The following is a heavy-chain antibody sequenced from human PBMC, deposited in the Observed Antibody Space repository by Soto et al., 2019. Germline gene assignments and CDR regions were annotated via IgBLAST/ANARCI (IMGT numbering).Heavy chain of an antibody. CDR3: ASTPGDRTRAHWFDP. D-gene: IGHD2-21*02. V-gene: IGHV3-53*01. CDR2: IYRDGST. J-gene: IGHJ5*02. Sequence: PGGSRRRSCAASGFTVSSNYMSGVRQAPGKGLEWVSVIYRDGSTYYAGSVKGRFTISRDNSKNTLYLQMNSLRAEDTAVYYCASTPGDRTRAHWFDPWGQGTLVTVSS. CDR1: GFTVSSNY.